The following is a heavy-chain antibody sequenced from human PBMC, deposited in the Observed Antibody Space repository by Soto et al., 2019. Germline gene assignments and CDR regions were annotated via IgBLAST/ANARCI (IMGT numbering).Heavy chain of an antibody. CDR2: IFPFFGTA. CDR3: ASGEQQLVDY. D-gene: IGHD6-13*01. Sequence: SVKVSCKASGYTFTSYAINWVRQATGQGLVWMGWIFPFFGTANYAQKFQGRVTITADESMSTAYMELSSLRSEDTAVYYCASGEQQLVDYWGQGTLVTVSS. V-gene: IGHV1-69*13. J-gene: IGHJ4*02. CDR1: GYTFTSYA.